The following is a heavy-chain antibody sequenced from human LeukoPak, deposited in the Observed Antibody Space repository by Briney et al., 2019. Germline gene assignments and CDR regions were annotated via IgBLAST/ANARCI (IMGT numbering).Heavy chain of an antibody. V-gene: IGHV3-21*01. D-gene: IGHD3-3*01. Sequence: PGRSLRLSCAASGFTFSTYTMNWVRQAPGKGLEWVASISSSSTYINYADSPKGRFTISRDNAKNSLYLQMNSLRAEDTAVYYCASQIFGVAHVYWGQGTLVTVSS. J-gene: IGHJ4*02. CDR1: GFTFSTYT. CDR3: ASQIFGVAHVY. CDR2: ISSSSTYI.